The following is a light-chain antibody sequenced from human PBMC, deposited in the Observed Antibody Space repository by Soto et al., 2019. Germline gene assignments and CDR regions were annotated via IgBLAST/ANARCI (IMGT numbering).Light chain of an antibody. CDR3: QHYSEWRPYT. J-gene: IGKJ2*01. CDR1: QSVRRN. Sequence: EIMMTQSPATLSVSPGERATLSCRASQSVRRNLAWYQQKPGQAPRLLIYAASTRATGIPARFSGSGSGTEFTLSISALQSEDFAVYYCQHYSEWRPYTFGPGTKLEIK. V-gene: IGKV3-15*01. CDR2: AAS.